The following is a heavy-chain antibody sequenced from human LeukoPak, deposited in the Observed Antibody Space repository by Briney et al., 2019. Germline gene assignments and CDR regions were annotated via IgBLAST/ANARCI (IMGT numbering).Heavy chain of an antibody. CDR2: VKSKTNGGTT. V-gene: IGHV3-15*01. CDR3: TTDKNYDFWSAFDY. J-gene: IGHJ4*02. D-gene: IGHD3-3*01. Sequence: GGSLRLSCAASGFTFTNAWMSWVRQAPGKGLEWVGRVKSKTNGGTTDYAAPVKGRFTISRDDSKNTLYLQMNSLKTEDTAVYYCTTDKNYDFWSAFDYWGQGTLVTVSS. CDR1: GFTFTNAW.